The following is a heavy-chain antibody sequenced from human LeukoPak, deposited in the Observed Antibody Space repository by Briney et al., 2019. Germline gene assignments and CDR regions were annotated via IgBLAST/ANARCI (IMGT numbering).Heavy chain of an antibody. D-gene: IGHD2-21*02. J-gene: IGHJ4*02. CDR3: AREIVTGFWFDY. CDR2: ITNSGSTT. Sequence: GGSLRLSCAASGFTFGNFAMSWVRQPPGKGLEWLSAITNSGSTTYSADSVKGRFTISRDNAKNSLYLQMNSLRAEDTAVYYCAREIVTGFWFDYWGQGTLVTVSS. CDR1: GFTFGNFA. V-gene: IGHV3-21*01.